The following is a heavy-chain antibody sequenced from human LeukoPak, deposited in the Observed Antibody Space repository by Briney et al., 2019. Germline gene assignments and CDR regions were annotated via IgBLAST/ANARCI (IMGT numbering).Heavy chain of an antibody. CDR1: GFTFSSYW. V-gene: IGHV3-7*01. Sequence: GGSLRLSCAASGFTFSSYWMSWVRQAPWKGLERVANIKQDGSEKYYVDSVKGRFTISRDNAKNSLYLQMNSLRAEDTAVYYCARDQAFIVVVPAAGFDYWGQGTLVTVSS. CDR3: ARDQAFIVVVPAAGFDY. D-gene: IGHD2-2*01. CDR2: IKQDGSEK. J-gene: IGHJ4*02.